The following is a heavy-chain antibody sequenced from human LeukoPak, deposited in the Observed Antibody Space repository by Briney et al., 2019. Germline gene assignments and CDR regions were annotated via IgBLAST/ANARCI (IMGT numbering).Heavy chain of an antibody. Sequence: GGSLRLPCGASGFTYKNAWMRWVRQAPGKGLEWVGRTKSKSDGGTTEYAAPVKGRFTIARDDSKKTLFLQIISLKTEDTAVHSCTTDMAAYGYTNEQGDYLVQGTLVTVSS. D-gene: IGHD5-18*01. CDR1: GFTYKNAW. CDR3: TTDMAAYGYTNEQGDY. CDR2: TKSKSDGGTT. J-gene: IGHJ4*02. V-gene: IGHV3-15*01.